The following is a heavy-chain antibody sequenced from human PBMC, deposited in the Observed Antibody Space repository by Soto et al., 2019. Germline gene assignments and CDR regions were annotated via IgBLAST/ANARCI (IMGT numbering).Heavy chain of an antibody. CDR1: GGSISSSSYY. V-gene: IGHV4-39*01. J-gene: IGHJ6*02. CDR2: IYYSGST. Sequence: SETLSLTCTVSGGSISSSSYYWGWIRQPPGKGLEWIGSIYYSGSTYYNPSLKSRVTISVGTSKNQFSLKLSSVTAADTAVYYCARVVIVATSHFYYGMDVWGPGTTVTVSS. D-gene: IGHD2-21*01. CDR3: ARVVIVATSHFYYGMDV.